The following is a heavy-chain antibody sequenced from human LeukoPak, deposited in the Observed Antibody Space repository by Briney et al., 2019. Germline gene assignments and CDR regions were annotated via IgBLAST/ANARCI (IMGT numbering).Heavy chain of an antibody. V-gene: IGHV3-7*01. CDR1: GFPFSSYW. J-gene: IGHJ4*02. CDR3: ATDDPCDY. CDR2: IKQDGSKK. Sequence: PGGSLRLSCVASGFPFSSYWMTWVRQAPGKGLEWVANIKQDGSKKSYVDSVKGRFTISRDNAKNSLYLQMNSLRAEDTAVYYCATDDPCDYWGQGTLVTVSS.